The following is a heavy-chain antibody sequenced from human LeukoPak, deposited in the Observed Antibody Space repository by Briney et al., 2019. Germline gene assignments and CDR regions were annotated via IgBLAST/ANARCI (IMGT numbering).Heavy chain of an antibody. Sequence: GESLKISCKGSGYNFNNYWIAWVRQMSGKGLEWVGIIYPGDSDTRYSPSFQGQVTISADKSFSTAYLQWNNLKASDTAIYYCARRMVSPANFDYWGQGTLVTASS. J-gene: IGHJ4*02. CDR3: ARRMVSPANFDY. V-gene: IGHV5-51*01. CDR1: GYNFNNYW. CDR2: IYPGDSDT. D-gene: IGHD4-23*01.